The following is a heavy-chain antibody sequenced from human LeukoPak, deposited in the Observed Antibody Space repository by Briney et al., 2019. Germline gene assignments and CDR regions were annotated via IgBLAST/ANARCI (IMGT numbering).Heavy chain of an antibody. CDR1: GYTFTTYG. Sequence: GASVKVSGKASGYTFTTYGITWVRQAPGQGLEWMGWISAYNGNTNYAQKLQGRVTMTTDTSTSTAYMELRSLRSDDTAVYYCARALVDGYKELGYWGQGTLVTVSS. J-gene: IGHJ4*02. V-gene: IGHV1-18*01. D-gene: IGHD5-24*01. CDR2: ISAYNGNT. CDR3: ARALVDGYKELGY.